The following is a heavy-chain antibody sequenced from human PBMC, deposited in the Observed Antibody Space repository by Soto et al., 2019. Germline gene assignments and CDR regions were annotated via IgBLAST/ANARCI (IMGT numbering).Heavy chain of an antibody. D-gene: IGHD6-19*01. CDR3: ARARLAVAGAFDY. V-gene: IGHV1-69*01. Sequence: QVQLVQSGAEVKKPGSSVKVSCKASGGTFSSYAISLVRQAPGQGLEWMGVIIPIFGTANYAQKSQGRVTITADESTSTAYMELSRLRSEDTAVYYCARARLAVAGAFDYWGQGTLVTVSS. J-gene: IGHJ4*02. CDR2: IIPIFGTA. CDR1: GGTFSSYA.